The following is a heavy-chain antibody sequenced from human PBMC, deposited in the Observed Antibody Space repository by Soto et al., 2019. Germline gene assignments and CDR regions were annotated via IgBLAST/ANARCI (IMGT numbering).Heavy chain of an antibody. J-gene: IGHJ4*02. CDR2: IYSGGST. Sequence: GGSLRLSCAASGFTVSSNYMSWVRQAPGKGLEWVSVIYSGGSTYYADSVKGRFTISRDNSKNTLYLQMNSLRAEDTAVYYCARDQYCSSPSCYDGWGQGNLVTVS. D-gene: IGHD2-2*01. V-gene: IGHV3-66*01. CDR1: GFTVSSNY. CDR3: ARDQYCSSPSCYDG.